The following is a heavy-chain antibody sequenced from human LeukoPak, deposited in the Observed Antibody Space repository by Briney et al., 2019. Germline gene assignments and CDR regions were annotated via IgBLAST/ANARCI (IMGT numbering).Heavy chain of an antibody. CDR3: ARAPPWGVVSALPDFDY. V-gene: IGHV1-46*01. J-gene: IGHJ4*02. CDR2: INPSGGST. Sequence: ASVKVSCKASGYTFTSYYMHWVRQAPGQGLEWMGIINPSGGSTSYAQKFQGRVTMTRDTSTCTVYMELSSLRSEDTAVYYCARAPPWGVVSALPDFDYWGQGTLVTVSS. D-gene: IGHD3-3*01. CDR1: GYTFTSYY.